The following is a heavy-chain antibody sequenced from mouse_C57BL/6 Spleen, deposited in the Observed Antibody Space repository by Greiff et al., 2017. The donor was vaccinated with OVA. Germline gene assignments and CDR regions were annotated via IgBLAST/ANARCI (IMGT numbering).Heavy chain of an antibody. Sequence: QVQLQQPGAELVKPGASVKMSCKASGYTFTSYWITWVKQRPGQGLEWIGDIYPGSGSTNYNEKFKSKATLTVDTSSSTAYMQLSSLTSEDSAVYYCASPSYDGYSWFAYWGQGTLVTVSA. CDR1: GYTFTSYW. V-gene: IGHV1-55*01. J-gene: IGHJ3*01. CDR3: ASPSYDGYSWFAY. CDR2: IYPGSGST. D-gene: IGHD2-3*01.